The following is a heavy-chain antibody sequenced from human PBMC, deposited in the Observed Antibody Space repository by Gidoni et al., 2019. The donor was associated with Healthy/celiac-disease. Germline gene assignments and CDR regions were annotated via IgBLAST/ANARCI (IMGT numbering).Heavy chain of an antibody. V-gene: IGHV4-59*01. CDR2: IYYSGST. CDR3: ARGYGDYGDNWFDP. J-gene: IGHJ5*02. D-gene: IGHD4-17*01. CDR1: GGSISSYY. Sequence: QVQLQESGPGLVKPSATLSLTCTVSGGSISSYYWSWIRQPPGKGLEWIGYIYYSGSTNYNPSLKSRVTISVDTSKNQFSLKLSSVTAADTAVYYCARGYGDYGDNWFDPWGQGTLVTVSS.